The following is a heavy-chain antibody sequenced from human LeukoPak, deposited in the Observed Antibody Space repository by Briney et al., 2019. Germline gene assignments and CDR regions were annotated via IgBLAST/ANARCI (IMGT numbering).Heavy chain of an antibody. D-gene: IGHD5-12*01. CDR2: INHSGST. J-gene: IGHJ4*02. CDR1: GGSFSGYY. V-gene: IGHV4-34*01. CDR3: ARGGYDPLRYFDC. Sequence: SETLSLTCAVYGGSFSGYYWSWIRQPPGKGLEWIGEINHSGSTNYNPSLKSRVTISVDTSKNQFSLKLSSVTAADTAVYYCARGGYDPLRYFDCWGQGTLVTVSS.